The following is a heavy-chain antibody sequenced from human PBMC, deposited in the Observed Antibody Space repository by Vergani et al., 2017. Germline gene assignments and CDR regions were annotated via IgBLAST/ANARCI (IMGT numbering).Heavy chain of an antibody. Sequence: QVQLQQWGAGLLKPSETLSLTCAVYGGSFSGYYWSWIRQPPGKGLEWIGEINHSGSTNYNPSLKSRVTISVDTSKNQFSLKLSAVTAADTAVYYCARGDLWSGYYWWFDPWGQGTLVTVSS. J-gene: IGHJ5*02. D-gene: IGHD3-3*01. CDR1: GGSFSGYY. CDR3: ARGDLWSGYYWWFDP. V-gene: IGHV4-34*01. CDR2: INHSGST.